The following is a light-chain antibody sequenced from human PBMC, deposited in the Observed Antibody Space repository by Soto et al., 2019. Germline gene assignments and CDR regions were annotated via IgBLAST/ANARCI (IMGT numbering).Light chain of an antibody. CDR2: EVS. J-gene: IGLJ3*02. Sequence: QSALTQPPSASGSPGQSVTVSCTGTSSDVGGYNFVSWYQQHPGEAPKLMIYEVSKRPSGVPDRFSGSKSGNTASLTVSGLQAEDEADYYCSSYAGSNNLNGLFGGGTQLTVL. CDR3: SSYAGSNNLNGL. V-gene: IGLV2-8*01. CDR1: SSDVGGYNF.